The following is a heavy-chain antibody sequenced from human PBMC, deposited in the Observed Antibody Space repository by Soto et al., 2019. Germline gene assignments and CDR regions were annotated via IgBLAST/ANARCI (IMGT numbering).Heavy chain of an antibody. CDR1: GFNFRAYG. CDR3: AGWNYDY. Sequence: PGGSLRLSCAASGFNFRAYGMMWVRQAPGKGLEWVSAISQSAGGNTYYADSVKGRFTISRDDSTNTLYLQMDSLRPEDTAQYYCAGWNYDYWGQGTQVTVYS. D-gene: IGHD1-7*01. J-gene: IGHJ4*02. CDR2: ISQSAGGNT. V-gene: IGHV3-23*01.